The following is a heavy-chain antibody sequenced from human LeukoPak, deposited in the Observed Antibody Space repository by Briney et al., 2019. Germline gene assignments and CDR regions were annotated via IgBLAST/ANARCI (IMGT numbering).Heavy chain of an antibody. Sequence: TGGSLRLSCAASGFTFSSYAMSWVRQAPGKGLEWVSAISGSGGSTYYADSVKGRFTISRDNSKNTLYLQMNSLRAEDTAVYYCAKDSSHLLTIFGVAEGGYNWFDPWGQGTLVTVSS. D-gene: IGHD3-3*01. J-gene: IGHJ5*02. CDR1: GFTFSSYA. V-gene: IGHV3-23*01. CDR2: ISGSGGST. CDR3: AKDSSHLLTIFGVAEGGYNWFDP.